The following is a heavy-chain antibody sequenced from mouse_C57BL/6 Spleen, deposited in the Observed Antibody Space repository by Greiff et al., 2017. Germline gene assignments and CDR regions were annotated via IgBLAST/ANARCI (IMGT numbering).Heavy chain of an antibody. Sequence: QVQLQQSGPELVKPGASVKISCKASGYAFSSSWMNWVKQRPGKGLEWIGRIYPGDGDTNYNGKFKGKATLTADKSSSTAYMQLSSLTSEDSAVYFCARGPASDGYLFAYWGQGTLVTVSA. J-gene: IGHJ3*01. V-gene: IGHV1-82*01. D-gene: IGHD2-3*01. CDR3: ARGPASDGYLFAY. CDR2: IYPGDGDT. CDR1: GYAFSSSW.